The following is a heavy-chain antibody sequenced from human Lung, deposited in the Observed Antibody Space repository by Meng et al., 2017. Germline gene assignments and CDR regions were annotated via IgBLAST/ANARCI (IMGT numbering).Heavy chain of an antibody. V-gene: IGHV3-23*04. J-gene: IGHJ4*02. CDR2: ISGSGSSP. D-gene: IGHD7-27*01. CDR3: AKKGWLYWGSGDDY. Sequence: VHRVCAGGGLVLPGGSLRLSCAASGFTFSRYAMGWVRQAPGKGLEWVSAISGSGSSPYYADSVKGQFTISRDNSKNTLYLQMNSLRAEDTAVYYCAKKGWLYWGSGDDYWGQGTLVTVSS. CDR1: GFTFSRYA.